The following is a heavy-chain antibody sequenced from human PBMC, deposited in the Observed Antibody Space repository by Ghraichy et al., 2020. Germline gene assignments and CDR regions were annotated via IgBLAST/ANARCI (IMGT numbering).Heavy chain of an antibody. CDR1: GFTFSSYG. V-gene: IGHV3-33*01. D-gene: IGHD3-10*01. CDR2: IYYDGNNK. J-gene: IGHJ6*02. Sequence: GESLRLSCAASGFTFSSYGMHWVRQAPGKGLEWVALIYYDGNNKYYADSVKGRFTISRDNSKNTLYLQMNSLRAEDTAVYYCARDRGQYGSGLMGVWGQGTTVTGSS. CDR3: ARDRGQYGSGLMGV.